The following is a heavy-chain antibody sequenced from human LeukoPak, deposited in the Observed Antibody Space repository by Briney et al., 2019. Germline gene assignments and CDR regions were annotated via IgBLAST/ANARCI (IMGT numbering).Heavy chain of an antibody. CDR3: VKDTSGASQYFQY. V-gene: IGHV3-30*02. Sequence: GGSLRLSCAASGFTFSSYGMHWVRQAPGKGLEWVAFIRYDGSNKYYADSVKGRFTISRDNAKNSLYLQMNSLRPEDMALYYCVKDTSGASQYFQYWGHGTVVTVSS. CDR1: GFTFSSYG. D-gene: IGHD2-15*01. CDR2: IRYDGSNK. J-gene: IGHJ1*01.